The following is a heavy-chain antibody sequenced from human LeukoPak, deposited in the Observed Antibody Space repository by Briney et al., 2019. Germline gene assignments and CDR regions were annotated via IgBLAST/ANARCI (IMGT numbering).Heavy chain of an antibody. V-gene: IGHV3-21*01. CDR1: GFTFSSYS. J-gene: IGHJ5*02. D-gene: IGHD6-19*01. CDR3: ARAGKAGYNWFDP. Sequence: PGGSLRLSCAASGFTFSSYSMNWVRQAPGKGLEWVSSISSSSSYIHYADSVKGRFTISSDNAKNSLYLQMNSLRAEDTAVYYCARAGKAGYNWFDPWGQGTLVTVSS. CDR2: ISSSSSYI.